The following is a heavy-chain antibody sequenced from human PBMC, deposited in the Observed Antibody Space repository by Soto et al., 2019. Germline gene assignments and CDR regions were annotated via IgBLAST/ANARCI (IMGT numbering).Heavy chain of an antibody. Sequence: ASVKVSCKASGYTFTSYDINWVRQATGQGLEWMGWMNPNSGNTGYAQKFQGRVTMTKNTSISTAYMELSSLRSEDTAVYYCARGWEVRYFDWLLDVYYAMDVWGQGTTVTVSS. CDR3: ARGWEVRYFDWLLDVYYAMDV. J-gene: IGHJ6*02. V-gene: IGHV1-8*01. CDR1: GYTFTSYD. CDR2: MNPNSGNT. D-gene: IGHD3-9*01.